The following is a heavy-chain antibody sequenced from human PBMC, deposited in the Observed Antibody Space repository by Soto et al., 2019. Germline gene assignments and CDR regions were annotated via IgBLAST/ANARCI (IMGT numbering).Heavy chain of an antibody. CDR2: ISAYNGNT. CDR1: GYTFTSYG. D-gene: IGHD3-10*01. V-gene: IGHV1-18*01. Sequence: ASVKVSCKASGYTFTSYGISWVRQAPGQGLEWMGWISAYNGNTNYAQKLQGSDTMTTDTSTSTAYMELRSLRSDDTAVYYCASGGTPYSGSYYYYYYIDYWGQGTPVTVSS. J-gene: IGHJ4*03. CDR3: ASGGTPYSGSYYYYYYIDY.